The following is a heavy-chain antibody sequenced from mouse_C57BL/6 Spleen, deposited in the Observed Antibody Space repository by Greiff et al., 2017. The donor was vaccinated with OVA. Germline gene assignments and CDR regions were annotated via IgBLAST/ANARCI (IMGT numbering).Heavy chain of an antibody. D-gene: IGHD1-1*01. CDR1: GYTFTSYW. J-gene: IGHJ4*01. Sequence: QVQLQQPGAELVRPGSSVKLSCKASGYTFTSYWMHWVKQRPIQGLEWIGNIDPSDSETHYNQKFKDKATLTVDKSSSTACMQLSSLTSEDSAVYYCARDYYGSPYYAMDYWGQGTSVTVSS. V-gene: IGHV1-52*01. CDR2: IDPSDSET. CDR3: ARDYYGSPYYAMDY.